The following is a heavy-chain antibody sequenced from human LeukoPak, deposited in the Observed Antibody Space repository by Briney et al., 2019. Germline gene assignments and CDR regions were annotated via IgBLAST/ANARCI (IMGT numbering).Heavy chain of an antibody. J-gene: IGHJ6*02. Sequence: PGGSLRLSCAAAGFIFSDYPMSWVRQAPGKGLECISLIDYSGEYTYYADSVKGRFTISRDNSKNTLYLQMNSLRAEDTAVYYCARDPLYYDSSGYYYEYYYYGMDVWGQGTTVTVSS. D-gene: IGHD3-22*01. CDR1: GFIFSDYP. CDR3: ARDPLYYDSSGYYYEYYYYGMDV. CDR2: IDYSGEYT. V-gene: IGHV3-23*01.